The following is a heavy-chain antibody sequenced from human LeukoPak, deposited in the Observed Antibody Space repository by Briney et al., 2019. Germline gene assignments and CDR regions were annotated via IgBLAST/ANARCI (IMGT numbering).Heavy chain of an antibody. CDR2: IIPILGIA. Sequence: ASVKVSCRASGGTFSSYAISWVRQAPGQGLEWMGRIIPILGIANYAQKFQGRVTITADKSTGTAYMELSSLRSEDTAVYYCARSRHGTTVTYYYYGMDVWGQGTTVTVSS. CDR3: ARSRHGTTVTYYYYGMDV. J-gene: IGHJ6*02. V-gene: IGHV1-69*04. D-gene: IGHD4-17*01. CDR1: GGTFSSYA.